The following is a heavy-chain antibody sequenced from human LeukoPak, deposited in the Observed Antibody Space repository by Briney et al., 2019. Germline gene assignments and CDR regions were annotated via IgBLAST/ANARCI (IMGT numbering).Heavy chain of an antibody. CDR2: ISYDGSNK. CDR1: GFTFSSYG. Sequence: GGSLRLSCAASGFTFSSYGMHWVRQAPGKGLEWVAVISYDGSNKYYADSVKGRFTISRDNSKNTLYLQMNSLRAEDTAVYYCAKVVLRYFDWLTDYWGQGTLVTASS. CDR3: AKVVLRYFDWLTDY. V-gene: IGHV3-30*18. J-gene: IGHJ4*02. D-gene: IGHD3-9*01.